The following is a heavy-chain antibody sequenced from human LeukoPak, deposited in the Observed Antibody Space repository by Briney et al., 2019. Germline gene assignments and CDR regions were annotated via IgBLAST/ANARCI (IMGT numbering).Heavy chain of an antibody. CDR3: AKEAGYSGYDYPDY. Sequence: GGSLRLSCAASGFTFGTYAMNWVRQAPGKGLEWVSAISGSGYSTYYADSVKGRFTISRDNSKNTLYLQMNSLRAEDTAVYYCAKEAGYSGYDYPDYWGQGTLVTVSS. CDR2: ISGSGYST. D-gene: IGHD5-12*01. CDR1: GFTFGTYA. V-gene: IGHV3-23*01. J-gene: IGHJ4*02.